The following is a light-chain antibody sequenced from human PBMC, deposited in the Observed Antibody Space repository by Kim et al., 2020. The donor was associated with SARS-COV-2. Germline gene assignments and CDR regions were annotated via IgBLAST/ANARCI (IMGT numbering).Light chain of an antibody. V-gene: IGLV7-43*01. CDR2: RPN. CDR1: TGPVTSEFP. CDR3: LLFHGGAHV. J-gene: IGLJ1*01. Sequence: PGVTVTLTCASSTGPVTSEFPPTWFQQNPGQAPRALIYRPNMKHSWTPARFSGSVLGDKAALTLSDVQPEDEADYYCLLFHGGAHVFGAGTKVTVL.